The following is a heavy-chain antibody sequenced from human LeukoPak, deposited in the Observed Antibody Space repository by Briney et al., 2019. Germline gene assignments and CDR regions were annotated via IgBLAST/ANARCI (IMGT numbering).Heavy chain of an antibody. D-gene: IGHD5-12*01. J-gene: IGHJ4*02. CDR3: ARGPKGVAGYDYYFDY. CDR2: INHSGST. V-gene: IGHV4-34*01. Sequence: PSETLSLTCAVYGGSFSGYYWSWIRQPPGKGREWIGEINHSGSTNYNPSLKSRVTISVDTSKNQFSLKLSSVTAADTAVYYCARGPKGVAGYDYYFDYWGQGTLVTVSS. CDR1: GGSFSGYY.